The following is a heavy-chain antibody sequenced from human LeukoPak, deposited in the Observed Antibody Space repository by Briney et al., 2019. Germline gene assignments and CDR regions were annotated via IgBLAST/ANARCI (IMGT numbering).Heavy chain of an antibody. J-gene: IGHJ4*02. CDR3: ARSEGTSVAVFDY. V-gene: IGHV4-59*08. CDR2: IYYSGGT. CDR1: GGPINNYY. D-gene: IGHD6-19*01. Sequence: SETLSLTCTVSGGPINNYYWSWIRQPPVKGLEWIGYIYYSGGTNYNPSLKSRVTISVDTSKNQFSLKLSSVTAADTAVYYCARSEGTSVAVFDYWGQGTLVTVSS.